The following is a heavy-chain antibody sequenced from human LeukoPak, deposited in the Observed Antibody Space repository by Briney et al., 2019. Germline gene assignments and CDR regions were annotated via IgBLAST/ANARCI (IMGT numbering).Heavy chain of an antibody. CDR3: ARDGGSYSGSYYFDY. D-gene: IGHD5-12*01. J-gene: IGHJ4*02. CDR1: GFTFSSYA. V-gene: IGHV3-23*01. Sequence: GGSLRLSCAASGFTFSSYAMSWVRQAPGKGLEWVSAISGSGGSTYYADSVKGRFTISRDNSKNTLYLQMNSLRAEDTAVYYCARDGGSYSGSYYFDYWGQGTLVTVSS. CDR2: ISGSGGST.